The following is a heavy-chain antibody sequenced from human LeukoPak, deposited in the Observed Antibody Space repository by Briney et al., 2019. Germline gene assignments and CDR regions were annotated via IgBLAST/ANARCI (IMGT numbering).Heavy chain of an antibody. CDR3: VRDRELNY. Sequence: PSETLSLTCTVSGGSISIYYWSWIRQPPGKGLEWLGYTYNSGSTLYNPSLKSRVTISVDTSRNEFSLRLTSVTAADAAVYYCVRDRELNYWGQGTLVTASS. V-gene: IGHV4-59*01. D-gene: IGHD3-10*01. J-gene: IGHJ4*02. CDR1: GGSISIYY. CDR2: TYNSGST.